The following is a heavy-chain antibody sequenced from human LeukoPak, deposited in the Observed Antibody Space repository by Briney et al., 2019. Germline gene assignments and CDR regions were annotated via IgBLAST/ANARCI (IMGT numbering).Heavy chain of an antibody. Sequence: SVKVSCKASGGSFSSYAISWVRQAPGQGLEWMGRIIPSTGLVNYAQKFQGRVTITADKSTTTAYMELSRLASEDTAVYYCARVLYWGQGTLVTVSS. J-gene: IGHJ4*02. CDR2: IIPSTGLV. V-gene: IGHV1-69*04. CDR1: GGSFSSYA. CDR3: ARVLY.